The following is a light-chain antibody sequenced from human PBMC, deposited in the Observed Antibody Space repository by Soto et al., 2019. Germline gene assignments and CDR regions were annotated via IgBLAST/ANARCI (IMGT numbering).Light chain of an antibody. CDR3: QQYNNWPPWT. V-gene: IGKV3-15*01. Sequence: EIVMTQSPATLSVSPGERATLSCRASQSVSSNLAWYQQKPGQAPRLLIYGASTGATGIPARFSGSGSGTEFTLTISSLQSEDFAVYYSQQYNNWPPWTFGQGTKVEIK. CDR1: QSVSSN. CDR2: GAS. J-gene: IGKJ1*01.